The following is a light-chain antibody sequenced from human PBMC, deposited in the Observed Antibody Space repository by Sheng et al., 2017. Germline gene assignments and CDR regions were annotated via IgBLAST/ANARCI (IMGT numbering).Light chain of an antibody. CDR2: RDY. CDR1: NIGSKS. CDR3: QVWDSNTAV. Sequence: SYELTQPLSVSVALGQTARFTCGGNNIGSKSVHWYQQKAGQAPVVVIYRDYNRPSGIPERFSGSNSGNTATLTISRAQVADEADYYCQVWDSNTAVFGGGTKLTVL. V-gene: IGLV3-9*01. J-gene: IGLJ3*02.